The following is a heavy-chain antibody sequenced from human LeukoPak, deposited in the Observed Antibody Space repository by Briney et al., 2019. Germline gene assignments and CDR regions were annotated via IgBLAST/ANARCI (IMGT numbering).Heavy chain of an antibody. CDR1: GFTVSSNY. J-gene: IGHJ4*02. CDR2: IYSGGST. CDR3: ARTYYYDSSGYYGLDY. D-gene: IGHD3-22*01. V-gene: IGHV3-53*01. Sequence: PGGSLRLSCAASGFTVSSNYMSWVRQAPGKGPEWVSVIYSGGSTYYADSVKGRFTISRDNSKNTLYLQMNSLRAEDTAVYYCARTYYYDSSGYYGLDYWGQGTLVTVSS.